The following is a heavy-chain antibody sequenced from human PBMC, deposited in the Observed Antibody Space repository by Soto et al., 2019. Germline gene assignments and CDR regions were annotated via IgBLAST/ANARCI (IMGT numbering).Heavy chain of an antibody. CDR2: IYWDDDK. D-gene: IGHD3-22*01. CDR3: ARRGHDRSRYYHDY. V-gene: IGHV2-5*02. Sequence: QITLKESGPTLVKPTQTLTLTCTFSGFSLSTSGVGVGWIRQPPGKALEWLALIYWDDDKRYSPSLKNRLTITKDTSKNQVVLTMTNMDPVDTATYYCARRGHDRSRYYHDYWGQGTLVTVSS. CDR1: GFSLSTSGVG. J-gene: IGHJ4*02.